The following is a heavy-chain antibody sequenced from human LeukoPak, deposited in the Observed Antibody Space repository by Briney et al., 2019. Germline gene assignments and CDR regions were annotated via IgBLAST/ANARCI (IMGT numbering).Heavy chain of an antibody. CDR2: IWYDGNFK. CDR1: EFTFNSYG. D-gene: IGHD6-13*01. J-gene: IGHJ4*02. V-gene: IGHV3-33*01. CDR3: ARDGIAAAGRTTDY. Sequence: GGSLRLSCAASEFTFNSYGMHWVRQAPGKGLEWVAVIWYDGNFKYYAESVKGRFTISRDNSKNTLYLQMNSLRVEDTAVYYCARDGIAAAGRTTDYWGQGTLVTVSS.